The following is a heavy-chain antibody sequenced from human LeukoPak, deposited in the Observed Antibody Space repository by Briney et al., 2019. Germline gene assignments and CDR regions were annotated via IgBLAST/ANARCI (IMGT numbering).Heavy chain of an antibody. CDR3: ARGGPGPYSIGLVGDY. D-gene: IGHD6-25*01. Sequence: PGGSLRLSCAASGFTFSSYAMHWVRQAPGKGLEWVAVISYEGSNKYYADSVKGRFTISRDNSKNTLYLQMNSLRAEDTAVYYCARGGPGPYSIGLVGDYWGQGTLVTVSS. CDR1: GFTFSSYA. CDR2: ISYEGSNK. V-gene: IGHV3-30-3*01. J-gene: IGHJ4*02.